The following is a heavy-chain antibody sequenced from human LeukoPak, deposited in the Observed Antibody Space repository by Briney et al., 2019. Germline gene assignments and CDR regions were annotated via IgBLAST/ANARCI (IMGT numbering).Heavy chain of an antibody. CDR1: GFTFSSYW. D-gene: IGHD3-10*01. CDR3: VRVAGSGWVDY. V-gene: IGHV3-7*03. J-gene: IGHJ4*02. CDR2: IKQDGSEK. Sequence: GGSLRLSCAASGFTFSSYWMSWVRQAPGKGLEWVANIKQDGSEKYYVDSVKGRFTISRDNAKNSLYLQMNSLRAEDTAVYYCVRVAGSGWVDYWGQGTLVTVSS.